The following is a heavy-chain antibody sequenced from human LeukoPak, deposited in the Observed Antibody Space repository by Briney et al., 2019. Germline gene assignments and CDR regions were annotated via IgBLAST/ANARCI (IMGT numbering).Heavy chain of an antibody. CDR3: ARDSGSYYFDY. D-gene: IGHD1-26*01. Sequence: GGSLRLSCAASGFIITSNYMSWVRQAPGKGLEWVSVIFGGGSTYYADSVKGRFTISRDNSKSTLYLQMNSLRVDDTAVYYCARDSGSYYFDYWGQGTLVTVSS. CDR2: IFGGGST. J-gene: IGHJ4*02. CDR1: GFIITSNY. V-gene: IGHV3-66*02.